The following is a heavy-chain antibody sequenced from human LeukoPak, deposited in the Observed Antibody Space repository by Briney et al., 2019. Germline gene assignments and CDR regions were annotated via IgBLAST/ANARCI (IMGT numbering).Heavy chain of an antibody. D-gene: IGHD2-2*02. CDR2: IIPIFGTA. CDR1: GGTFSSYA. Sequence: SVKVSCKASGGTFSSYAISWVRQAPGQGLEWMGGIIPIFGTANYAQKFQGGVTITADESTSTAYMELSSLRSEDTAVYYCAREVVVPAAIRGLVDYFDYWGQGTLVTVSS. V-gene: IGHV1-69*01. CDR3: AREVVVPAAIRGLVDYFDY. J-gene: IGHJ4*02.